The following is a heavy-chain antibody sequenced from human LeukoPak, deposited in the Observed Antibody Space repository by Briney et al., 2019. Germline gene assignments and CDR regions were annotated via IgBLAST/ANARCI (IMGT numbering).Heavy chain of an antibody. Sequence: ASVKVSCKASGYTFTAYYIHWVRQAPGQGLEWMGRINPNSGDTNYEQKFQGSVTLTRDTSINTAYMELSRLRSDETAVYYCAKLGIGSTTRARFDPWGQGTLVTVSS. CDR2: INPNSGDT. V-gene: IGHV1-2*06. CDR1: GYTFTAYY. D-gene: IGHD1-26*01. CDR3: AKLGIGSTTRARFDP. J-gene: IGHJ5*02.